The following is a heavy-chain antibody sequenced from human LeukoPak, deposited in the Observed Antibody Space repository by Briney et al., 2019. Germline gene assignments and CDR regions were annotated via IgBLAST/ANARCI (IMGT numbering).Heavy chain of an antibody. CDR2: ISAYNGNT. V-gene: IGHV1-18*01. Sequence: ASVKVSCKASGYTFTSYGISWVRQAPGQGLEWMGWISAYNGNTNYAQKLQGRVTMTTDTSTSTAYMELRSLRSDDTAVYYCARDQGDYYYYYGMDVWGQGTTVTVS. CDR1: GYTFTSYG. D-gene: IGHD2-21*02. CDR3: ARDQGDYYYYYGMDV. J-gene: IGHJ6*02.